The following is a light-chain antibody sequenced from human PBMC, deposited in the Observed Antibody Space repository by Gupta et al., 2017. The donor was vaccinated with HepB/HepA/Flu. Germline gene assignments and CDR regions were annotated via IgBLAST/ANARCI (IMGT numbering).Light chain of an antibody. CDR2: DAS. J-gene: IGKJ1*01. CDR1: QSVSSSY. CDR3: QQDSSSRRT. V-gene: IGKV3D-20*01. Sequence: ELVLTQSPATLSLSPWERATLSCGASQSVSSSYLAWYQQKPGRAPRLLIYDASSRATGMPDRFSGSGSGTDFTLTISRLEPEDFAVYYCQQDSSSRRTFGQGTKVEIK.